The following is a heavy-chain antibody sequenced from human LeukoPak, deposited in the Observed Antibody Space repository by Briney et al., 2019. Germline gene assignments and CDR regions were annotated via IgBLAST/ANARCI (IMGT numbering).Heavy chain of an antibody. Sequence: SETLSLTCTVSGGSISSSDYWGWIRQPPGKGLEWIGSIYNRGTNHYNPSLKSRVTISVDTSKNQFSLKLSSVTAADTAVYYCARVGLPLVGAFDIWGQGTMVTVSS. CDR1: GGSISSSDY. J-gene: IGHJ3*02. CDR3: ARVGLPLVGAFDI. D-gene: IGHD5-18*01. V-gene: IGHV4-38-2*02. CDR2: IYNRGTN.